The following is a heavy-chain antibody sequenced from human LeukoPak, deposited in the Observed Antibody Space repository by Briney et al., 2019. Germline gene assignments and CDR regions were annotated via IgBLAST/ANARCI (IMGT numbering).Heavy chain of an antibody. J-gene: IGHJ4*02. CDR2: VSASGDST. D-gene: IGHD3-10*01. V-gene: IGHV3-23*01. CDR1: GFTFSSYA. CDR3: AKSYYYGSGSIDY. Sequence: PGGSLRLSCAASGFTFSSYAMSWVRQAPGKGLAWISTVSASGDSTSYADSVKGRFTISRDNSKNALYLQVNSLRADDAALYYCAKSYYYGSGSIDYWGQGTLVTVSS.